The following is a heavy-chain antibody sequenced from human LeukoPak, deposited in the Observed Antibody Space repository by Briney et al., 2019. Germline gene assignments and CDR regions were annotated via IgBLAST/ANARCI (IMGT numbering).Heavy chain of an antibody. CDR2: ISSSSDTR. CDR3: ARDGAVSGVYWYLDL. J-gene: IGHJ2*01. CDR1: GFTFSTYS. Sequence: GGSLRLSCVASGFTFSTYSMNWVRQAPGKGLEWVSYISSSSDTRYYADFVKGRLTISRDNAKNSLYLQMNSLRDEDTAVYYCARDGAVSGVYWYLDLWGRGTLVTVSS. V-gene: IGHV3-48*02. D-gene: IGHD6-19*01.